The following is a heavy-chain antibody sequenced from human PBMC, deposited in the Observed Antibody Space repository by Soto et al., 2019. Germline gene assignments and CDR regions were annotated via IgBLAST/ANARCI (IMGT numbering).Heavy chain of an antibody. CDR2: IIPIFGTA. V-gene: IGHV1-69*13. J-gene: IGHJ4*02. D-gene: IGHD5-18*01. CDR3: ARALGRLQNYFDY. Sequence: SXKISFKAAGGTXSSDAIRWVRQAPGQGLEWIGGIIPIFGTANYAQKFQGRVTITADESTSTAYMELSSLRSEDTAVYYCARALGRLQNYFDYWGQGTLVTVSS. CDR1: GGTXSSDA.